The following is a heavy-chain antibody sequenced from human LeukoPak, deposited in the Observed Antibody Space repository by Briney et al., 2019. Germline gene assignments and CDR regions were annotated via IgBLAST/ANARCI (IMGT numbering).Heavy chain of an antibody. CDR1: GFTFGDYA. CDR3: TRAPSLSWFDP. D-gene: IGHD3-10*01. CDR2: IRSKTHGGTT. Sequence: PGGSLRLSCTASGFTFGDYAMSWARQAPGKGLEWVGFIRSKTHGGTTEYAASVKGRFIISRDDSRSIAYLQMNSLKTEDTAVYYCTRAPSLSWFDPWGQGTLVIVSS. V-gene: IGHV3-49*04. J-gene: IGHJ5*02.